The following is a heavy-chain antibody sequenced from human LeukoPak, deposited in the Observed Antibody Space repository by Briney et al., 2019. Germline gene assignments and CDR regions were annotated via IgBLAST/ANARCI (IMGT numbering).Heavy chain of an antibody. Sequence: PGGSLRLSCAASGFAFDDYAVHWVRQAPGEGLEWVSLMRGDGSTTYYADSVKGRFTISRDNSKNSLYLQMNSLRIEDTALYYCAKGRGYSGIAADSWGQGTLVTVSS. V-gene: IGHV3-43*02. CDR3: AKGRGYSGIAADS. D-gene: IGHD5-12*01. CDR2: MRGDGSTT. J-gene: IGHJ5*01. CDR1: GFAFDDYA.